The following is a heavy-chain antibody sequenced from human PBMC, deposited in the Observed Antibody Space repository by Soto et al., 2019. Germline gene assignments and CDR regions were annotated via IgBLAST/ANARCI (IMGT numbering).Heavy chain of an antibody. D-gene: IGHD3-22*01. CDR3: AGRPRFGTHDSIPFDY. CDR1: GGSISSSNW. CDR2: IYHSGST. J-gene: IGHJ4*02. V-gene: IGHV4-4*02. Sequence: NPSETLSLTCAVSGGSISSSNWWSWVRQPPGKGLEWIGEIYHSGSTNYNPSLKSRVTISVDKSKNQFSLKLSSVTAADTAVYYCAGRPRFGTHDSIPFDYWGQGTLVTVSS.